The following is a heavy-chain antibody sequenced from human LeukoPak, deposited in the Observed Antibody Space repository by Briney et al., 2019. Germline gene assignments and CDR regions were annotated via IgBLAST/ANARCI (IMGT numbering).Heavy chain of an antibody. CDR3: ARVTYYYDSSGYYYQHYFDY. CDR1: GGTFSSYA. D-gene: IGHD3-22*01. V-gene: IGHV1-69*13. Sequence: VASVKVSCKASGGTFSSYAISWVRQAPGQGLEWMGGIIPIFGTANYAQKFQGRVTITADESTSTAYMELSSLRSEDTAVYYCARVTYYYDSSGYYYQHYFDYWGQGTLVTVSS. CDR2: IIPIFGTA. J-gene: IGHJ4*02.